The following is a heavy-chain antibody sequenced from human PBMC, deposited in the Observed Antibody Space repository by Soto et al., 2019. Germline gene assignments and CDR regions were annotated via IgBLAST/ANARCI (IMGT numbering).Heavy chain of an antibody. V-gene: IGHV4-30-4*01. CDR2: IYYSGST. Sequence: QVQLQESGPGLVKPSQTLSLTCTVSGGSISSGDYYWSWIRQPPGKGLEWIGYIYYSGSTYYNPSLKSRVTISVDTSKNQFSLKLSSVTAADTAVYYCAAQPIYYYGSGSYPPYWGQGTLVTVSS. CDR3: AAQPIYYYGSGSYPPY. CDR1: GGSISSGDYY. D-gene: IGHD3-10*01. J-gene: IGHJ4*02.